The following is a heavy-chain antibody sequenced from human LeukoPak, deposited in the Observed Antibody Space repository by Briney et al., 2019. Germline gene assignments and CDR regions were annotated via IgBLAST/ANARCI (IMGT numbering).Heavy chain of an antibody. Sequence: GGSLRLSCAASGFTVSSNYMSWVRQAPGKGLEWVSVIYSGGSTYYADSVKGRFTISRDNSKNTLYLQMNSLRAEDTAVYYCARDRSGYCSSTSCYGPYYHGMDVWGQGTTVTVSS. D-gene: IGHD2-2*01. CDR2: IYSGGST. J-gene: IGHJ6*02. CDR3: ARDRSGYCSSTSCYGPYYHGMDV. CDR1: GFTVSSNY. V-gene: IGHV3-53*01.